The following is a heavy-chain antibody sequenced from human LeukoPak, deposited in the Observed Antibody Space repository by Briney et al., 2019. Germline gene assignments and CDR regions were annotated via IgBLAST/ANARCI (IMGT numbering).Heavy chain of an antibody. CDR3: AREYQLLTEY. V-gene: IGHV3-48*01. CDR1: GFTYSSYS. Sequence: GGSLRLSCAASGFTYSSYSMNWVRQAPGKGLERVSYISSSSSTIYYADSVRGRFTISRDNAKNSLYLQMNSLRAEDTAVYYCAREYQLLTEYWGQGTLVTVSS. D-gene: IGHD2-2*01. J-gene: IGHJ4*02. CDR2: ISSSSSTI.